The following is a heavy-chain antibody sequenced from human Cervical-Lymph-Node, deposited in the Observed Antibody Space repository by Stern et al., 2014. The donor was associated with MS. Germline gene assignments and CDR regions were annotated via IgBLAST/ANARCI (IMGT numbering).Heavy chain of an antibody. Sequence: QITLKESGPTLVKPTQTVTLTCTLSGFSVATAGVGVGWIRQPPGKALEGLELIYWDCDKLYSPSLKNRLTIIKDTSKNQVVLTMTNVDPVDTATYYCAHSRVKYCRGGTCYSSLFDYWGQGTLVTVSS. D-gene: IGHD2-15*01. CDR2: IYWDCDK. J-gene: IGHJ4*02. CDR1: GFSVATAGVG. V-gene: IGHV2-5*02. CDR3: AHSRVKYCRGGTCYSSLFDY.